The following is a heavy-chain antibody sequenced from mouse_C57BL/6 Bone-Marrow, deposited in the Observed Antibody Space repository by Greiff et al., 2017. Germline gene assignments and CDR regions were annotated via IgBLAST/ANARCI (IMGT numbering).Heavy chain of an antibody. V-gene: IGHV1-50*01. J-gene: IGHJ2*01. D-gene: IGHD2-10*02. CDR1: GYTFTSYW. Sequence: QVQLQQPGAELVKPGASVKLSCKASGYTFTSYWMQWVKQRPGQGLEWIGEIDPSDSYTNHNQKFKGKATLTVDTSSSTANMQLSSLTSEDSAVYDCARMRFDYWGQGTTLTVSS. CDR2: IDPSDSYT. CDR3: ARMRFDY.